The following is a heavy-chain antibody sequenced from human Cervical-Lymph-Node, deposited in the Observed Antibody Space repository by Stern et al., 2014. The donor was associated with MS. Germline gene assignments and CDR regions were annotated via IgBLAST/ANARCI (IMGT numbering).Heavy chain of an antibody. Sequence: ESGPALVKPTQTLTLTCTFSGFSLISSGMSVSWIRQPPGKALEWLARIDWDDDKFYSTSLRTRLTIAKDTSKNQVVLTTTNVDPVDTATYYCARTNVPHSPGFTFSYYYYAMDVWGQGTTVTVSS. CDR1: GFSLISSGMS. CDR2: IDWDDDK. D-gene: IGHD2-21*01. J-gene: IGHJ6*02. V-gene: IGHV2-70*17. CDR3: ARTNVPHSPGFTFSYYYYAMDV.